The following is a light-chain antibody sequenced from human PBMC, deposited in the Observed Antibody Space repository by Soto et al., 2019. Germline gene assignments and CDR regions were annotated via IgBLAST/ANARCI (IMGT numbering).Light chain of an antibody. J-gene: IGKJ1*01. CDR2: AAS. Sequence: AIQMTQSPSSLSTSVGNRVTITCRASQAIRNDLGWYQKKPGKAPKLLIYAASILQCGVPSRFIGRGYGTDFTLTISSLQPEDIATYYCLQDYNYPRTFGQGTKVEIK. CDR1: QAIRND. CDR3: LQDYNYPRT. V-gene: IGKV1-6*01.